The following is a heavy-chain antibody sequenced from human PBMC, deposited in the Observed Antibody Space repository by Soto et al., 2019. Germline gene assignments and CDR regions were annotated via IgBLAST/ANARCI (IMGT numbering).Heavy chain of an antibody. V-gene: IGHV4-31*03. CDR1: GGSITSGGYY. Sequence: QVQLQESGPGLVKPLQTLSLTCTVSGGSITSGGYYWNWIRQHPGKGLEWIGYIYHSGTTSYNPSLKSRVTMSVYMSKNHFSLKLNSVTAADTAVYYCARGSVSDYDCWGQGTLVTVSS. CDR3: ARGSVSDYDC. D-gene: IGHD4-17*01. CDR2: IYHSGTT. J-gene: IGHJ4*02.